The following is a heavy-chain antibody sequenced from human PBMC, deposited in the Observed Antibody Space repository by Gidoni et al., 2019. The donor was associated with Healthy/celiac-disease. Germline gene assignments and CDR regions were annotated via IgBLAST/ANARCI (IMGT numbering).Heavy chain of an antibody. J-gene: IGHJ6*02. CDR1: GYSFNSYW. Sequence: EVQLVQSGAEVKKPGESQKISCKGSGYSFNSYWIGWVRQMPGKGLEWMGIIYPGDSDTRYSPSFQGQVTISADKSISTAYLQWSSLKASDTAMYYCARAGTTGTTLYYYYYGMDVWGQGTTVTVSS. CDR2: IYPGDSDT. CDR3: ARAGTTGTTLYYYYYGMDV. V-gene: IGHV5-51*03. D-gene: IGHD1-1*01.